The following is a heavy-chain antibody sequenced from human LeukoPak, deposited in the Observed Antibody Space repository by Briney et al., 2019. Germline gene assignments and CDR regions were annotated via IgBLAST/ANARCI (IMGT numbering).Heavy chain of an antibody. Sequence: GGSLRLSCAASGFTFSDYYMSWIRQTPGKGLEWVSYISSSGSTIYYADSVKGRFTISRDNAKNSLYLQMNSLRAEDTAVYYCAREVVVVVAATRWFDPWGQGTLVTVSS. CDR3: AREVVVVVAATRWFDP. CDR2: ISSSGSTI. D-gene: IGHD2-15*01. J-gene: IGHJ5*02. CDR1: GFTFSDYY. V-gene: IGHV3-11*01.